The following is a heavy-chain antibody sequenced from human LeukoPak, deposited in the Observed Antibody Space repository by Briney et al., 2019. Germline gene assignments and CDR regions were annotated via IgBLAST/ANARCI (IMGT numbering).Heavy chain of an antibody. CDR2: ISRSGGST. Sequence: GGSLRLSCAASGFTFSSYDVTWVRQAPGKGLEWVSTISRSGGSTYYADSVKGRFTISRDNSKNTLYLQMNSLRAEDTAVYYCGKGAVDSVALDYWGQGTLVTVS. J-gene: IGHJ4*02. CDR1: GFTFSSYD. D-gene: IGHD5/OR15-5a*01. CDR3: GKGAVDSVALDY. V-gene: IGHV3-23*01.